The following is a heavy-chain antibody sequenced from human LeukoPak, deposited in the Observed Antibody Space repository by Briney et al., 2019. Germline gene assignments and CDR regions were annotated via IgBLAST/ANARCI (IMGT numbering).Heavy chain of an antibody. CDR2: INPSGGST. D-gene: IGHD2-2*01. Sequence: ASVKVSCKASGYTFTSYYMHWVRQAPGQGLEWMGIINPSGGSTSYAQKFQGGVTMTRDTSTSTAYKELSSLRSEDTAVYYCARDSGVVPAAMTAFDIWGQGTMVTVSS. CDR1: GYTFTSYY. CDR3: ARDSGVVPAAMTAFDI. V-gene: IGHV1-46*01. J-gene: IGHJ3*02.